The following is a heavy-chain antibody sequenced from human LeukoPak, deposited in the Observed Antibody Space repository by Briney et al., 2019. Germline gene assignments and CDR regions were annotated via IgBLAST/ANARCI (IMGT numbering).Heavy chain of an antibody. J-gene: IGHJ6*03. CDR3: ARRTRGSASDGLLWFGEPNYYYYYMDV. V-gene: IGHV4-31*03. CDR1: GGSISSGGYY. Sequence: SETLSLTCTVSGGSISSGGYYWSWIRQHPGKGLEWIGYIYYSGSTYYNPSLKSRVTISVDTSKNQFSLKLSSVTAADTAVYYCARRTRGSASDGLLWFGEPNYYYYYMDVWGKGTTVTVSS. CDR2: IYYSGST. D-gene: IGHD3-10*01.